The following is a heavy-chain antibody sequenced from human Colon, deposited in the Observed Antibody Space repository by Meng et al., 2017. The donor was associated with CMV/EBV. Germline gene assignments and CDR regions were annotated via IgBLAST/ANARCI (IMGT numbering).Heavy chain of an antibody. D-gene: IGHD1-26*01. J-gene: IGHJ6*02. V-gene: IGHV3-30*02. CDR3: AKEAGGAHYGLDV. CDR2: IQYDGNKK. CDR1: GFTFSSYG. Sequence: GGSLRLSCAASGFTFSSYGMVLVRQAPGKGLEWVAFIQYDGNKKYYADSMKGRFTISRDNFNNTLNLHMDGLRVEDTAVYYCAKEAGGAHYGLDVWGQGATVTVSS.